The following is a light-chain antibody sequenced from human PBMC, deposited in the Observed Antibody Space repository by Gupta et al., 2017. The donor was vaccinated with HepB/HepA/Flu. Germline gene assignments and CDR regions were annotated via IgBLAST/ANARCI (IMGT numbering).Light chain of an antibody. CDR2: AAS. V-gene: IGKV1-39*01. CDR3: QQSYHTRS. Sequence: DIQMTQSPSYLSASVGDRVIISCRTSQTISNYLNWYQQKPVKAPKVLIYAASNLQSGVPSRFSGSGSGTYFTLTINILQPENFGTYYCQQSYHTRSFGQGTKVEIK. J-gene: IGKJ1*01. CDR1: QTISNY.